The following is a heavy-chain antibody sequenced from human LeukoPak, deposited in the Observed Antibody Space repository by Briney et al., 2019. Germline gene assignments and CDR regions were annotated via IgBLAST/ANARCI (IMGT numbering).Heavy chain of an antibody. CDR2: ISAYNGNT. Sequence: ASVKVSCKASGYTFTSYGISWVRQAPGQGLERMGWISAYNGNTNYAQKLQGRVTMTTDTSTSTAYMELRSLRSDDTAVYYCARSLASSWFQYYYYYYMDVWGKGTTVTISS. D-gene: IGHD3-10*01. V-gene: IGHV1-18*01. CDR1: GYTFTSYG. J-gene: IGHJ6*03. CDR3: ARSLASSWFQYYYYYYMDV.